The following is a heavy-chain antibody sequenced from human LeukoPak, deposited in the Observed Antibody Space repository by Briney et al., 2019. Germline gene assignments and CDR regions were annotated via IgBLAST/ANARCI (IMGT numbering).Heavy chain of an antibody. CDR1: GFTFSNYW. V-gene: IGHV3-74*01. CDR2: IKTDESTA. D-gene: IGHD2/OR15-2a*01. J-gene: IGHJ4*02. Sequence: PGGSLRLSCAASGFTFSNYWMHWVRHVPGKGLVWVSRIKTDESTATYADSVKGRFTISRDNAKNTLYLQMNSLRAEDTAVYYCLTGLIGGNNYWGQGTLVTVSS. CDR3: LTGLIGGNNY.